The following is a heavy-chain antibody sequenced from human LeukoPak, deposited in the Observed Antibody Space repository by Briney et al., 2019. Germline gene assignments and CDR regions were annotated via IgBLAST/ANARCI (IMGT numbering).Heavy chain of an antibody. CDR1: GFTFSSYA. V-gene: IGHV3-23*01. J-gene: IGHJ4*02. CDR3: AKDRGFSWATVSTALFEH. CDR2: ISGSGGTT. D-gene: IGHD4-17*01. Sequence: GGSLRLSCAASGFTFSSYAMSWVRQAPGKGLEWVSGISGSGGTTYYADSVKGRFTISRDNSKNTLYVQMNSLRAEDTAVYYCAKDRGFSWATVSTALFEHWGLGTLVTVSS.